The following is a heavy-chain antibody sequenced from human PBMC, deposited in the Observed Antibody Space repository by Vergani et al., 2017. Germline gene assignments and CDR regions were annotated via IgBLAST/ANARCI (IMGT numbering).Heavy chain of an antibody. D-gene: IGHD2-2*02. V-gene: IGHV4-61*02. Sequence: QLQLQESGPGLVKPSETLSLTCTVSGGSISSSGYYWSWIRQPAGKGLEWIGRIYTSGSTNYNPSLKSRVTMSVDTSKNQFSLKLSSVTAADTAVYYCAREEARAYCSSTSCYKENWFDPWGQGTLVTVSS. CDR3: AREEARAYCSSTSCYKENWFDP. CDR1: GGSISSSGYY. J-gene: IGHJ5*02. CDR2: IYTSGST.